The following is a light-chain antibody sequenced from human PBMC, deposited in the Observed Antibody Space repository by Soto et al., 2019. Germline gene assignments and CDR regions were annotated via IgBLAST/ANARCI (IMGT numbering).Light chain of an antibody. CDR3: VSYPQSTTYV. CDR1: SSDVGGSNF. J-gene: IGLJ1*01. CDR2: DVA. Sequence: QSVLTQPASVSDSPGQSITISCTGTSSDVGGSNFVSWYQQHPGKPPKLIIYDVANRPSGVSNRFSGSKSGSTASLIISRLQTEYEADYYCVSYPQSTTYVFGNGTKLTV. V-gene: IGLV2-14*03.